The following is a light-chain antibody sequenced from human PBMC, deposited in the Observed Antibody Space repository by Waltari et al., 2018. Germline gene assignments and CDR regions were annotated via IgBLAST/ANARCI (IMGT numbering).Light chain of an antibody. V-gene: IGKV1-39*01. CDR3: QQASRGPLT. CDR1: QSTGRY. Sequence: DIQMTQDPSSLSVSIGDRVTITCRASQSTGRYLSWYQQKSGRAPKLLNSFASSLESGVPSRFSGTGSGTDFTHTINSLQPEDIGTYYCQQASRGPLTFGQGT. CDR2: FAS. J-gene: IGKJ1*01.